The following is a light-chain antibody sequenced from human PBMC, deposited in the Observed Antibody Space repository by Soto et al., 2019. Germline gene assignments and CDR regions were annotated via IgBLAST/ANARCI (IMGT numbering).Light chain of an antibody. CDR3: QQSFSTPRT. J-gene: IGKJ1*01. Sequence: IQMTQSPSSLSASVGDRVTITCRASQSISTYVNWYQQKPGKAPKLLIYASSSLQSGVPSRFSASGSGTHFTLTINSLQPEDFAPYYCQQSFSTPRTFGPGTRVE. CDR1: QSISTY. CDR2: ASS. V-gene: IGKV1-39*01.